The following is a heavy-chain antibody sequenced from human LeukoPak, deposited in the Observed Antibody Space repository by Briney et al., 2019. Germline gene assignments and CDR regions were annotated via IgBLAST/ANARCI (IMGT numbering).Heavy chain of an antibody. V-gene: IGHV4-39*07. CDR3: ARAPRTGAWDMITFGGVIVHGDAFDC. CDR1: GGSLISTTYY. Sequence: SETLSLTCAVSGGSLISTTYYWGWNRQPPGKGLEWIGSIYYSGSTYYNPSLKSRVTVSVDMSKNQFSLQLSSVTAADTAVYYCARAPRTGAWDMITFGGVIVHGDAFDCWGQGTMVTVSS. D-gene: IGHD3-16*02. J-gene: IGHJ3*01. CDR2: IYYSGST.